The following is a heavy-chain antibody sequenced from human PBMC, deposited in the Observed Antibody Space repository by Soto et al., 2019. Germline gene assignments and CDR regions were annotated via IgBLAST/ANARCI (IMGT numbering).Heavy chain of an antibody. Sequence: QVQLQESGPGLVKPSGTLSLTCAVSGGSFSSNNWWSWVRQPPGKGLEWMGDIYQGGDTYYNPSLKSRVIISVDQSKNQFSLKLSSVSAADTAVYYCARKYNFWSGYGNWGQGTLVTVSS. CDR2: IYQGGDT. CDR3: ARKYNFWSGYGN. CDR1: GGSFSSNNW. D-gene: IGHD3-3*01. J-gene: IGHJ4*02. V-gene: IGHV4-4*02.